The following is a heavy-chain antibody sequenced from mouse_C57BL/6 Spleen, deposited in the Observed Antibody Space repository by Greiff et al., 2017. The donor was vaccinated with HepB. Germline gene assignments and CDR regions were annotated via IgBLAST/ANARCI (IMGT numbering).Heavy chain of an antibody. V-gene: IGHV5-6*01. CDR2: ISSGGSYT. Sequence: EVQRVESGGDLVKPGGSLKLSCAASGFTFSSYGMSWVRQTPDKRLEWVATISSGGSYTYYPDSVKGRFTISRDNAKNTLYLQMSSLRSEDTAMYYCARDDGYSWFAYWGQGTLVTVSA. CDR1: GFTFSSYG. J-gene: IGHJ3*01. D-gene: IGHD2-3*01. CDR3: ARDDGYSWFAY.